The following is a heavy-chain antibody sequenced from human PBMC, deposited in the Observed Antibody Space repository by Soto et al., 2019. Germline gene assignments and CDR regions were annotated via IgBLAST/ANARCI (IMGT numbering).Heavy chain of an antibody. V-gene: IGHV3-23*01. J-gene: IGHJ4*02. CDR2: ISGSGGST. D-gene: IGHD3-10*01. Sequence: EVQLLESGGGLVQPGGSLRLSCAASGFTFNRYAMSWVRQAPGKGLEWVSTISGSGGSTYYADSVQGRFSISRDNSKNAVSLQVNSLRAEGTAIYYCAKAGGSGSDSAERDYSFDYWGQGTLVTVSS. CDR1: GFTFNRYA. CDR3: AKAGGSGSDSAERDYSFDY.